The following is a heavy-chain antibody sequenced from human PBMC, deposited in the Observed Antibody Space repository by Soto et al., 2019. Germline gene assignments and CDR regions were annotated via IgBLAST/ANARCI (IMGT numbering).Heavy chain of an antibody. Sequence: QVQLVQSGAEVKKPGSSVKVSCKASGGTFSSYTISWVRQAPGQGLEWMGRIIPILGIANYAQKFQGRVTITADKSTSTAYMELSSLRSEYTAMYYCAIEPHIPSSGYYSYYYGIDVWGQGTTVTVSS. CDR1: GGTFSSYT. CDR2: IIPILGIA. D-gene: IGHD3-22*01. J-gene: IGHJ6*02. CDR3: AIEPHIPSSGYYSYYYGIDV. V-gene: IGHV1-69*08.